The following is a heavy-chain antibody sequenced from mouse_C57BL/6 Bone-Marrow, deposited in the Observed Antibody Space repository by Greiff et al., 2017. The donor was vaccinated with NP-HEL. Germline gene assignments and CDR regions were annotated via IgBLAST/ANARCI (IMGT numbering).Heavy chain of an antibody. CDR2: ISYDGSN. D-gene: IGHD2-2*01. V-gene: IGHV3-6*01. Sequence: EVKLMESGPGLVKPSQSLSLTCSVPGYSITSGYYWNWIRQFPGNKLEWMGYISYDGSNNYNPSLKNRISITRDTSKNQFFLKLNSVTTEDTATYYCARGDFGGYDEDYWGQGTTLTVSS. CDR1: GYSITSGYY. J-gene: IGHJ2*01. CDR3: ARGDFGGYDEDY.